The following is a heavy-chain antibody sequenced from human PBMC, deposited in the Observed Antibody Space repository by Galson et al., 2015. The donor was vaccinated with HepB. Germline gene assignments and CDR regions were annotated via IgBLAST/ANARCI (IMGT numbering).Heavy chain of an antibody. V-gene: IGHV3-30*02. CDR3: AKDSRRGDIVATIHY. CDR1: GFTFSSYG. Sequence: SLRLSCAASGFTFSSYGMHWVRQAPGKGLEWVAFIRYDGSNKYYADSVKGRFTISRDNSKNTLYLQMNSLRAEDTAVYYCAKDSRRGDIVATIHYWGQGTLVTVS. D-gene: IGHD5-12*01. CDR2: IRYDGSNK. J-gene: IGHJ4*02.